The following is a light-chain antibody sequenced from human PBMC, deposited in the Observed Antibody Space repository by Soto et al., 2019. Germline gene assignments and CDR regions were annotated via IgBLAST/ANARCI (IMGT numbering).Light chain of an antibody. Sequence: QSVLTQPASVSGSPGQSITISCAGTSSDINFYKYVSWYQQHPGKAPKLIIYDVSNRPSGVSNRFSGSKSDNTASLTISGLQPEDEADYYCSSYTITNTKFGGGTKLTVL. CDR3: SSYTITNTK. J-gene: IGLJ2*01. CDR2: DVS. V-gene: IGLV2-14*01. CDR1: SSDINFYKY.